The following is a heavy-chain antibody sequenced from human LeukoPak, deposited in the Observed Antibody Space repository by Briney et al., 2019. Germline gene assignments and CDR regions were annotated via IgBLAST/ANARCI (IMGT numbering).Heavy chain of an antibody. V-gene: IGHV3-21*01. CDR1: GFTVSSNY. D-gene: IGHD2-2*01. Sequence: GGSLRLSCAASGFTVSSNYMNWVRQAPGKGLEWVSSISSSSSYIYYADSVKGRFTISRDNAKNSLYLQMNSLRAKDTAVYYCARDSTSPPLRYYYYMDVWGKGTTVTVSS. CDR3: ARDSTSPPLRYYYYMDV. CDR2: ISSSSSYI. J-gene: IGHJ6*03.